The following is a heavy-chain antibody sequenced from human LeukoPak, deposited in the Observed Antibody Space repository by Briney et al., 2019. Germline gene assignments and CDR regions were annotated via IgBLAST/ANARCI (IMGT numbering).Heavy chain of an antibody. J-gene: IGHJ6*03. D-gene: IGHD3-10*01. CDR3: ARARGYYGSGSYQNYYYHYMDV. CDR2: INPNSGGT. CDR1: GYTFTGYY. Sequence: ASVKVSCKASGYTFTGYYMHWVRQAPGQGLEWMGWINPNSGGTNYAQKFQGRVTMTRDTSISTAYMELSRLRSDDTAVYYCARARGYYGSGSYQNYYYHYMDVWGKGTTVTISS. V-gene: IGHV1-2*02.